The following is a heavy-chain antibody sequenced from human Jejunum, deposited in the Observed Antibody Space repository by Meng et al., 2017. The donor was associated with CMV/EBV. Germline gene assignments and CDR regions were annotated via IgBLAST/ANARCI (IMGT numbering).Heavy chain of an antibody. J-gene: IGHJ2*01. CDR1: ISSLYYY. CDR2: IYYSGTT. CDR3: ARLYCSSIDCYLRYFDL. Sequence: ISSLYYYWGWLRQPPGKGLEWIWSIYYSGTTHYNLSLKSRATTSVDTSKNQFSLKLTSVTAADTAVYYCARLYCSSIDCYLRYFDLWGRGTLVTVSS. V-gene: IGHV4-39*01. D-gene: IGHD2-2*01.